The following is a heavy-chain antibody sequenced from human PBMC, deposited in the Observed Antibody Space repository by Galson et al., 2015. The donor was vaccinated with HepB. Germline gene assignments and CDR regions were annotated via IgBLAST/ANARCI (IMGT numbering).Heavy chain of an antibody. CDR3: ASRVQWELLDDY. V-gene: IGHV1-69*04. Sequence: SVKVSCKASGGTFSSYAISWVRQAPGQGLEWMGRIIPILGIANYAQKFQGRVTITADKSTSTAYMELSSLRSEDTAVYYCASRVQWELLDDYWGQGTLVTVSS. CDR1: GGTFSSYA. J-gene: IGHJ4*02. CDR2: IIPILGIA. D-gene: IGHD1-26*01.